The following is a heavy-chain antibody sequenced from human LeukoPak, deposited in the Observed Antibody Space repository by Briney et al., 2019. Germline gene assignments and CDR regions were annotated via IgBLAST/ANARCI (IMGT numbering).Heavy chain of an antibody. CDR3: AREGYSYGCGAFDI. D-gene: IGHD5-18*01. V-gene: IGHV4-59*01. J-gene: IGHJ3*02. CDR1: GGSISSYY. Sequence: SETLSLTCTVPGGSISSYYWSWIRQPPGKGLEWIGYIYYSGSTNYNPSLKSRVTISVDTSKNQFSLKLSSVTAADAAVYYCAREGYSYGCGAFDIWGQGTMVTVSS. CDR2: IYYSGST.